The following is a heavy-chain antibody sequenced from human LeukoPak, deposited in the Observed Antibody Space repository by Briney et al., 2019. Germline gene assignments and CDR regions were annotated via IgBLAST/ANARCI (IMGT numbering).Heavy chain of an antibody. J-gene: IGHJ6*04. V-gene: IGHV3-30*04. CDR1: GFTFSSYA. CDR3: AKDPLESGFYYYYGMDV. D-gene: IGHD5-12*01. CDR2: ISYDGSNK. Sequence: GGSLRLSCAASGFTFSSYAMHWVRQAPGKGLEWVAVISYDGSNKYYADSVKGRFTISRDNSKNTLYLQMNSLRAEDTAVYYCAKDPLESGFYYYYGMDVWGKGTTVTVSS.